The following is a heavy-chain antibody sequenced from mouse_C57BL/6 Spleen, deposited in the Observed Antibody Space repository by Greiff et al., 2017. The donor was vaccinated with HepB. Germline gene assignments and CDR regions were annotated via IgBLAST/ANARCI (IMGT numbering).Heavy chain of an antibody. CDR3: ARGDDYDNY. CDR1: GYTFTSCW. V-gene: IGHV1-61*01. Sequence: QVQLQQPGAELVRPGSSVKLSCKASGYTFTSCWMDWVKQRPGQGLEWIGNIYPSDSETHYNQKFKDKATLTVDKSSSTAYMQLSSLTSEDSAVYYCARGDDYDNYWGQGTTLTVSS. J-gene: IGHJ2*01. D-gene: IGHD2-4*01. CDR2: IYPSDSET.